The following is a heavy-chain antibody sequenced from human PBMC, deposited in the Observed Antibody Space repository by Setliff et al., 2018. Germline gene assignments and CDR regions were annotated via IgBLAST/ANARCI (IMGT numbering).Heavy chain of an antibody. CDR1: GYPFIEHY. CDR2: IRPNGGGT. Sequence: ASVKVSCKTSGYPFIEHYVNWVRQAPGQGLEWMGWIRPNGGGTHYAQKFQGRVTMTRDTANSTVYMDLSSLTSDDTAIYYCVRSAVYCASDCYPRYFDSWGQGTLVNVSS. V-gene: IGHV1-2*02. D-gene: IGHD2-21*01. CDR3: VRSAVYCASDCYPRYFDS. J-gene: IGHJ4*02.